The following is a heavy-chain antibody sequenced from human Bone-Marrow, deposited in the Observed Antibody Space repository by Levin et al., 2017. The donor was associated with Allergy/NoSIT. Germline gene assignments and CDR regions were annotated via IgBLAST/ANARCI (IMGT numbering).Heavy chain of an antibody. V-gene: IGHV3-74*01. J-gene: IGHJ6*02. CDR3: ARELNTSDGMDV. Sequence: PGGSLRLSCAASGFTFSSYWMHWVRQAPGKGLVWVSRINSDGSTTTYADSVKGRFTISRDNAKNTLYLQMNSLRVEDTAVYYCARELNTSDGMDVWGQGTTVTVSS. D-gene: IGHD2/OR15-2a*01. CDR1: GFTFSSYW. CDR2: INSDGSTT.